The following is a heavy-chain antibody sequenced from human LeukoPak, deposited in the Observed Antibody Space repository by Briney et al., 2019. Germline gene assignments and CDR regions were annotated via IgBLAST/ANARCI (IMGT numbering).Heavy chain of an antibody. Sequence: SETLSLTCAVYGGSFSGYYWSWIRQPPGKGLEWIGYIYHSGSTYYNPSLKSRVTISVDRSKNQFSLKLSSVTAADTAVYYCARANSGYGHEHFDYWGQGTLVTVSS. V-gene: IGHV4-34*01. CDR3: ARANSGYGHEHFDY. CDR2: IYHSGST. CDR1: GGSFSGYY. J-gene: IGHJ4*02. D-gene: IGHD3-22*01.